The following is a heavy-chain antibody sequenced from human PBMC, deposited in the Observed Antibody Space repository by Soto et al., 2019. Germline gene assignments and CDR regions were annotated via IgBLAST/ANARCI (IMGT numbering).Heavy chain of an antibody. V-gene: IGHV5-51*01. CDR1: GYSFTSYW. D-gene: IGHD5-18*01. Sequence: RGESLKISCKGSGYSFTSYWIGWVRQMPGKGLEWTGIIYPGDSDTRYSPSFQGQVTISADKSISTAYLQWSSLKASDTAMYYCARHGHVDTAMVNRYYYGMDVWGQGTTVTVSS. CDR2: IYPGDSDT. CDR3: ARHGHVDTAMVNRYYYGMDV. J-gene: IGHJ6*02.